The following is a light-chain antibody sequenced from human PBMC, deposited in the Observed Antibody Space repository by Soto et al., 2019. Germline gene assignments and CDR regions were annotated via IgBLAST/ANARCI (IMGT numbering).Light chain of an antibody. CDR1: QSVNNY. CDR3: HQRSNWPLT. J-gene: IGKJ4*01. V-gene: IGKV3-11*01. CDR2: DAS. Sequence: EIVLTQSPATLSLSPGERATLYCRASQSVNNYLAWYQQKPGQAPRLLIYDASSRATDIPARFSGSGSGTDFTLTISSLEPEDFATYYCHQRSNWPLTFGGGTKVEIK.